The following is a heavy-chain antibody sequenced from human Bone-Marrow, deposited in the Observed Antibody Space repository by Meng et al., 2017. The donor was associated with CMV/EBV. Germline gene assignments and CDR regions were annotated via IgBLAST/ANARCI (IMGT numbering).Heavy chain of an antibody. D-gene: IGHD2-2*01. Sequence: GESLKISCAASGFTFSSYAMHWVRQAPGKGLEWVAVISYDGSNKYYADSVKGRFTISRDNSKNTLYLQMNSLRAEDTAVYYCARGDIVVVPAAPFDYWGQGTLVTFSS. CDR3: ARGDIVVVPAAPFDY. J-gene: IGHJ4*02. CDR1: GFTFSSYA. V-gene: IGHV3-30-3*01. CDR2: ISYDGSNK.